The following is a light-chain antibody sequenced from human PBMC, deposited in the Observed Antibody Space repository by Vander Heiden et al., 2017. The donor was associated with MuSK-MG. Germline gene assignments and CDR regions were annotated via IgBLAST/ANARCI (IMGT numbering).Light chain of an antibody. Sequence: DIQMTQSPSTLSASVGDRVTITCRASQSISSWLAWYQQKPGKAPKLLIYKASSLESGVPSRFSGSGSGTEFTLTISSLQPDDFATYYCQQDYSYPQTFGQGTKVEIK. J-gene: IGKJ1*01. V-gene: IGKV1-5*03. CDR3: QQDYSYPQT. CDR1: QSISSW. CDR2: KAS.